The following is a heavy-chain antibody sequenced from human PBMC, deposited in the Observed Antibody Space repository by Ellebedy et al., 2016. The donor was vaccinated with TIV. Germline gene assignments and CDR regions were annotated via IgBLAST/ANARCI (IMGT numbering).Heavy chain of an antibody. CDR2: IWYDGSNK. J-gene: IGHJ6*02. Sequence: GGSLRLXXAASGFTFSSYGMHWVRQAPGKGLEWVAVIWYDGSNKYYADSVKGRFTISRDNSKNTLYLQMNSLRAGDTAVYYCAREPMVRGVIRRGYAMDVWGQGTTVTVSS. V-gene: IGHV3-33*01. CDR3: AREPMVRGVIRRGYAMDV. D-gene: IGHD3-10*01. CDR1: GFTFSSYG.